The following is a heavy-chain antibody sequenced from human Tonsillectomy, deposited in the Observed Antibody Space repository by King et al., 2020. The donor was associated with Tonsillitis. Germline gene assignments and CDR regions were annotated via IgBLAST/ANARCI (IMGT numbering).Heavy chain of an antibody. J-gene: IGHJ4*02. CDR1: GFTFSSYA. V-gene: IGHV3-23*04. D-gene: IGHD6-13*01. Sequence: VQLVESGGGLVQPGGSLRLSCAASGFTFSSYAMSWVRQAPGKGLEWVSTISGSGASTYYADSVKGRFTISRDNSKNPVYVQMNSLRAEDTAVYSWATGNGRQLGYFDYWGQGTLVTVSS. CDR2: ISGSGAST. CDR3: ATGNGRQLGYFDY.